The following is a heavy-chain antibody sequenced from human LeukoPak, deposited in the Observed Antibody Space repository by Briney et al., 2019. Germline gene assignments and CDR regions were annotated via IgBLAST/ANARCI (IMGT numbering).Heavy chain of an antibody. V-gene: IGHV4-34*01. D-gene: IGHD3-22*01. CDR1: GGSFSGYY. Sequence: SETLSLTCAVYGGSFSGYYWSWTRQPPGKGLEWIGEINHSGSTNYNPSLKSRVTISVDTSKNQFSLKLSSVTAADTAVYYCARDTNYYDSSGHLVYFDYWGQGTLVTVSS. J-gene: IGHJ4*02. CDR3: ARDTNYYDSSGHLVYFDY. CDR2: INHSGST.